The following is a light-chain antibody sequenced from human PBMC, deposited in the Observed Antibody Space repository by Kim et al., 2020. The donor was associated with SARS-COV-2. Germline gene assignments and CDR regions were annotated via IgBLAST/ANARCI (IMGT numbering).Light chain of an antibody. J-gene: IGLJ3*02. CDR3: SSYTLTSTWV. V-gene: IGLV2-14*03. CDR2: DVT. CDR1: YSVIGSFAF. Sequence: GQTITSSCTGTYSVIGSFAFVSCYQQHPANAPTLIFHDVTERPSGISNRSAGTRSGNTASLTISGLQAKDEADYHCSSYTLTSTWVFGGGTQLTVL.